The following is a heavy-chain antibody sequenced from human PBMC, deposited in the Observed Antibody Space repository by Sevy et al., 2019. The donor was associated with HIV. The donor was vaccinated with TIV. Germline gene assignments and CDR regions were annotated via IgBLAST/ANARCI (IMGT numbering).Heavy chain of an antibody. Sequence: GGSLRLSCAASGFTFSSYAMNWVRQAPGKGLEWVSAISASGGSTYYADSVKGRFTISRDNSKNTLYLQMNSLRAEDTAVYYCAKASHTMFGVVIPIVFDYWGQGTRVTVSS. V-gene: IGHV3-23*01. CDR2: ISASGGST. J-gene: IGHJ4*02. D-gene: IGHD3-3*01. CDR3: AKASHTMFGVVIPIVFDY. CDR1: GFTFSSYA.